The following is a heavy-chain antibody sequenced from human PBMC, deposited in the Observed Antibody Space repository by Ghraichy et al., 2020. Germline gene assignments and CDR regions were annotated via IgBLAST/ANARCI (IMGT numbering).Heavy chain of an antibody. D-gene: IGHD3-16*01. J-gene: IGHJ4*02. Sequence: GGSLRLSCAASGFTFSTYAMNWVRQAPGKGLEWVSAISGSGDSTYYADSVKGRFTISRDKAKNTLHLQMNSLRAEDTAVYYCAKGGGWLYYFDYWGQGTLVTVSS. CDR3: AKGGGWLYYFDY. V-gene: IGHV3-23*01. CDR2: ISGSGDST. CDR1: GFTFSTYA.